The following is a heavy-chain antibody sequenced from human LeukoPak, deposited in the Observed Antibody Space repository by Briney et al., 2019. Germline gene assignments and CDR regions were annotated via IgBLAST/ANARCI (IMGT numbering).Heavy chain of an antibody. J-gene: IGHJ4*01. V-gene: IGHV3-30*02. D-gene: IGHD1-26*01. Sequence: GGSLRLSCGASGFTFSTHDMHWVRQAPGKGLEWVAFIRYDGSHEYYADSVKGRFTISRDNSKNTLYLQMNSVRSEDTALYYCAKPSGSGVDYWGQGTRVTVSS. CDR3: AKPSGSGVDY. CDR1: GFTFSTHD. CDR2: IRYDGSHE.